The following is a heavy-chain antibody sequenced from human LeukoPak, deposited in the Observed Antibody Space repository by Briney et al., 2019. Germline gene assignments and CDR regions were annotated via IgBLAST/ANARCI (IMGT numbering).Heavy chain of an antibody. CDR2: INHSGST. V-gene: IGHV4-34*01. CDR3: ARGLEWLKYNWFDP. D-gene: IGHD3-3*01. Sequence: SETLSLTCAVYGGSFSGYYWSWIRQPPGKGLEWIGEINHSGSTNYNPSLKSRVIISVDTSKNQFSLKLSSVTAADTAVYYCARGLEWLKYNWFDPWGQGTLVTVSS. CDR1: GGSFSGYY. J-gene: IGHJ5*02.